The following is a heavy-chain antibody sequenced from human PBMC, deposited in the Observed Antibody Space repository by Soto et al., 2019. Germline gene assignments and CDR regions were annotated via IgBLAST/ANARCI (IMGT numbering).Heavy chain of an antibody. J-gene: IGHJ5*02. V-gene: IGHV4-34*01. Sequence: PSGTLALTCAVSGGSFSGYYWSGVGQPPGKGLEWIGEINHSGSTNYNPSLKSRVTISVDTSKNQFSLKLSSVTAADTAVYYCARDQGGWFDPWGKGTLVTVPS. D-gene: IGHD2-2*01. CDR1: GGSFSGYY. CDR2: INHSGST. CDR3: ARDQGGWFDP.